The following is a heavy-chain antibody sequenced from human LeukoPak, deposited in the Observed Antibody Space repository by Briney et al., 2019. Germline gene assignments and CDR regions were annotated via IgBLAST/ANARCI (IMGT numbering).Heavy chain of an antibody. J-gene: IGHJ4*02. V-gene: IGHV1-18*01. CDR2: ISAYNGNT. Sequence: GASVKVSCKASGYTFTSYGISWVRQAPGQGLEWMGWISAYNGNTNYAQKLQGRVTMTTDTSTSTAYMELRSLRSDDTAVYYCASSNMVRGVISATVFDYWGQGTLVTVSS. D-gene: IGHD3-10*01. CDR3: ASSNMVRGVISATVFDY. CDR1: GYTFTSYG.